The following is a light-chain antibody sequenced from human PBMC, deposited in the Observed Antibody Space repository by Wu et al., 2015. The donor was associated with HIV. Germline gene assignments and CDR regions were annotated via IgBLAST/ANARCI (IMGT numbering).Light chain of an antibody. CDR2: DTS. J-gene: IGKJ5*01. V-gene: IGKV3-20*01. Sequence: EIVLTQSPGTLSSSPGERATLSCRASQTVNSNSLAWYQQRPGQAPRLLIYDTSSRAAGIPDRFSGSGSGTDFILTISRLEPEDFAVYYCQHYDRSSITFGQGTRLEI. CDR3: QHYDRSSIT. CDR1: QTVNSNS.